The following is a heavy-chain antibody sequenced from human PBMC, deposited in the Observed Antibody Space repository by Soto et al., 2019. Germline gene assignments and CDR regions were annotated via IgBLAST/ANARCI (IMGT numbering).Heavy chain of an antibody. J-gene: IGHJ6*02. CDR1: GFTFTSSS. CDR3: AAERGYDFWRGYPENYYGMDF. V-gene: IGHV1-58*01. D-gene: IGHD3-3*01. Sequence: SVKVSCKASGFTFTSSSVQWVRQARGQRLEWIGWIVVGSGNTNYAQKFQERVTITRDMSTSTAYMELSSLRSEDTAVYYCAAERGYDFWRGYPENYYGMDFWGQGTTVTVSS. CDR2: IVVGSGNT.